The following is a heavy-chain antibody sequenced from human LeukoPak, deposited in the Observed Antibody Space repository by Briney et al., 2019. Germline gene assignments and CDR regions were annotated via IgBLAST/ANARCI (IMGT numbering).Heavy chain of an antibody. CDR3: AKSYGEYDVIVYNWFDP. J-gene: IGHJ5*02. D-gene: IGHD4-17*01. CDR2: FDPEHGEP. CDR1: GYTLTELT. Sequence: ASVKVSCKVSGYTLTELTIHWVRQAPGKGHEWMGGFDPEHGEPIYAQKFQGRVIMTEDTSTDTAYMELSSLRSEETAVYFCAKSYGEYDVIVYNWFDPWGQGTLVTVSS. V-gene: IGHV1-24*01.